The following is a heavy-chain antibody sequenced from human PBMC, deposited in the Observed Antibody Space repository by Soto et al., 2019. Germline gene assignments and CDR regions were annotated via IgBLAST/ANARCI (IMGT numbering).Heavy chain of an antibody. D-gene: IGHD2-2*02. CDR1: GFTFSTYS. V-gene: IGHV3-21*01. CDR3: AREYTAWPLTYGLDV. J-gene: IGHJ6*02. CDR2: SSSRSDI. Sequence: GGSLRLSCVGAGFTFSTYSINWVRQAPGKGLEWVSSSSSRSDIYYADSVKGRFTISRDNAKNSVSLQMNSLRAEDTAVYYCAREYTAWPLTYGLDVWGQGTTVTVS.